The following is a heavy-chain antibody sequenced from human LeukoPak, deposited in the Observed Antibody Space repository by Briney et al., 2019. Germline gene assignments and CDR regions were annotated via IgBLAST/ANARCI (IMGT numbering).Heavy chain of an antibody. CDR1: GFTFSNYA. J-gene: IGHJ1*01. D-gene: IGHD6-13*01. CDR2: ISGSGDRT. Sequence: GXSLRLSCAASGFTFSNYAMTWVRQAPGKGLEWVSTISGSGDRTYYADSVKGRFTISRDNSKNTLYVQMNSLRAEDTAVYYCAKDIRSSWYYFQDWGQGTLVTVSS. CDR3: AKDIRSSWYYFQD. V-gene: IGHV3-23*01.